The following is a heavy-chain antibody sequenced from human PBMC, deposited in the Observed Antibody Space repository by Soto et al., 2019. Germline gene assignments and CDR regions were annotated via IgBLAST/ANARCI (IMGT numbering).Heavy chain of an antibody. CDR3: AREWKGYCSGGSCYSGFDP. J-gene: IGHJ5*02. CDR1: GGSISSGGYS. CDR2: IYHSGST. D-gene: IGHD2-15*01. Sequence: PSETLSLTCAVSGGSISSGGYSWSWIRQPPGKGLEWIGYIYHSGSTYYNPSLKSRVTISVDRSKNQFSLKLSSVTAADTAVYYCAREWKGYCSGGSCYSGFDPWGQGTLVTVSS. V-gene: IGHV4-30-2*01.